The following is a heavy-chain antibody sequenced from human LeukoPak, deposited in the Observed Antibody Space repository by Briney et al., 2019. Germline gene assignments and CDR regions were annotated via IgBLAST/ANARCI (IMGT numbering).Heavy chain of an antibody. CDR3: ARGRGYRFDY. Sequence: SETLSLTCAVYGGSFSGYYWSWIRQPPGKGLEWIGEINHSGSTNYNPSLKSRVTITVDTSKNQFSLKLSSVTAADTAVYYCARGRGYRFDYWGQGTLVTVSS. CDR1: GGSFSGYY. CDR2: INHSGST. V-gene: IGHV4-34*01. D-gene: IGHD3-22*01. J-gene: IGHJ4*02.